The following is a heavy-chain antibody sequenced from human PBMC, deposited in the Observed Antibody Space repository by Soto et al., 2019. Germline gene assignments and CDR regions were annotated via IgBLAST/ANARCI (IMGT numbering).Heavy chain of an antibody. CDR2: IYHTGRA. Sequence: QLQLQESGSGLVKPSQTLSLTCTVSDDSISSHHLSWIRQPPGKGLEWIGYIYHTGRAFYNSSLKSRVSMSVANSKNQISLNLRSVTAADTAIYYCVRDAGYGTLDYWGQGTLVTVSS. V-gene: IGHV4-30-2*01. J-gene: IGHJ4*02. D-gene: IGHD5-18*01. CDR3: VRDAGYGTLDY. CDR1: DDSISSHHL.